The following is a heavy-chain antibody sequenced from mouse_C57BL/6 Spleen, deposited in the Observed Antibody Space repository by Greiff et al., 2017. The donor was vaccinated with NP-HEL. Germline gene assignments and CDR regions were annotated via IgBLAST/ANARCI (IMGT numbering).Heavy chain of an antibody. V-gene: IGHV1-80*01. Sequence: VQLPQSGAELVKPGASVTISCKASGYAFSSYWMNWVKQRPGKGLEWIGQIYPGDGDTNYHGKFKGKATLTADNSSSTSYLQLSRLPAEDSAVYFCARGGDYYGNYEGCAYWGQGTLVTGSA. CDR3: ARGGDYYGNYEGCAY. CDR2: IYPGDGDT. J-gene: IGHJ3*01. CDR1: GYAFSSYW. D-gene: IGHD2-1*01.